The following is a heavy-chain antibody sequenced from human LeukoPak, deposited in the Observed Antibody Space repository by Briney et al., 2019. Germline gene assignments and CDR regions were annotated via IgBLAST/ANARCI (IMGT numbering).Heavy chain of an antibody. J-gene: IGHJ3*02. CDR1: GGSISSSSYY. V-gene: IGHV4-39*01. CDR3: ASPHYDILTGYYSPHDAFDI. D-gene: IGHD3-9*01. Sequence: SETLSLTCTVSGGSISSSSYYWGWIRQPPGKGLGWIGSIYYSGSTYYNPSLKSRVTISVDTSKNQFSLKLSSVTAADTAVYYCASPHYDILTGYYSPHDAFDIWGQGTMVTVSS. CDR2: IYYSGST.